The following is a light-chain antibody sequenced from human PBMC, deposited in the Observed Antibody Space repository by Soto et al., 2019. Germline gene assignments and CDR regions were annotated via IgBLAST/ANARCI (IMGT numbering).Light chain of an antibody. Sequence: QSVLTQPPSASGTPGQRVTISCSGSSSNIGSNTVNWYQQLPGTAPKLLIYSNYQRPSGVPDRLSGSKSGTSASLAISGLPSEDEADYDCAAWDDSLNGFYVCGTGTKVTVL. CDR2: SNY. CDR1: SSNIGSNT. V-gene: IGLV1-44*01. J-gene: IGLJ1*01. CDR3: AAWDDSLNGFYV.